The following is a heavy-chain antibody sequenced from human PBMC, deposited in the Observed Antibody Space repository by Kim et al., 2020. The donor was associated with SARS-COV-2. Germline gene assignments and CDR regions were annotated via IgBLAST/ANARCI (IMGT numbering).Heavy chain of an antibody. CDR3: ARDSSHYYGSGSYCGMDV. Sequence: GGSLRLSCAASGFTFSDYYMSWIRQAPGKGLEWVSYISSSGSTIYYADSVKGRFTISRDNAKNSLYLQMNSLRAEDTAVYYCARDSSHYYGSGSYCGMDVWGQGTTVTVSS. V-gene: IGHV3-11*01. CDR2: ISSSGSTI. CDR1: GFTFSDYY. J-gene: IGHJ6*02. D-gene: IGHD3-10*01.